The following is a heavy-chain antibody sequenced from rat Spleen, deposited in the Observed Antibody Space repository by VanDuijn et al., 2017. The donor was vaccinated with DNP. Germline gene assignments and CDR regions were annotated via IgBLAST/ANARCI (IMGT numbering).Heavy chain of an antibody. Sequence: EVRLVESGGDLVQPGRSLKLSCAASGFTFSDYYMAWVRQAPTKGLEWVATISTSGDSTYYRDSVKGRFTISRDKTEPTLYLQMNSLRSEDTATYYCAVYFYSGDNWFAYWGQGTLVTVSS. V-gene: IGHV5-25*01. CDR1: GFTFSDYY. CDR2: ISTSGDST. D-gene: IGHD1-1*01. J-gene: IGHJ3*01. CDR3: AVYFYSGDNWFAY.